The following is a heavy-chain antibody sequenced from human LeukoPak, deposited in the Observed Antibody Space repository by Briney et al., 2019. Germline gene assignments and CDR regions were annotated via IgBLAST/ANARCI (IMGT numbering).Heavy chain of an antibody. CDR3: ARGADYDILTGYYTSFDY. Sequence: SLRLSCAASGFTFSSYAMHRVRRSAGTRLKALAVIAYDGSNKYYADSVKGRFTISRDNSKNTLYLQMNSLRAEDTAVYYCARGADYDILTGYYTSFDYWGQGTLVTVSS. J-gene: IGHJ4*02. CDR1: GFTFSSYA. D-gene: IGHD3-9*01. V-gene: IGHV3-30*04. CDR2: IAYDGSNK.